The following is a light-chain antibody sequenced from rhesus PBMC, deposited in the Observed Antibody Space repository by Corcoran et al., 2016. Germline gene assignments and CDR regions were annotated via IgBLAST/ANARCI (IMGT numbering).Light chain of an antibody. CDR2: HAS. J-gene: IGKJ4*01. CDR3: QQVTDWAHVT. CDR1: QSISSR. V-gene: IGKV3-17*02. Sequence: EILLTQSPATLSLSPGERATLYCRASQSISSRLAWYQQKPGQPPRLLIYHASIRVTDIPDRFSGSESGTDFTLPITRLEAESVAVYFCQQVTDWAHVTFGGGTKVEIK.